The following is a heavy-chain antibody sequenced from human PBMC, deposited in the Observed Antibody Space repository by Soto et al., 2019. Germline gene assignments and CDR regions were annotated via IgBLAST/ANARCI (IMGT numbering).Heavy chain of an antibody. Sequence: EVQLVESGGGLVQPGGSLRLSCAASGFTFSSYEMNWVRQAPGKGLEWVSYISSSGSTIYYADSVKGRFTISRDNAKNSLYLQMNSLRAEDTAVYYCARGYSSSWYNWFDPWGQGTLVTVSS. CDR3: ARGYSSSWYNWFDP. CDR2: ISSSGSTI. D-gene: IGHD6-13*01. V-gene: IGHV3-48*03. CDR1: GFTFSSYE. J-gene: IGHJ5*02.